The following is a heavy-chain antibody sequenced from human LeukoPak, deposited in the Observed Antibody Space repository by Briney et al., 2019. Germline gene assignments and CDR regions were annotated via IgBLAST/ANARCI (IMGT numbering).Heavy chain of an antibody. CDR2: ISYDGIDK. V-gene: IGHV3-30*18. J-gene: IGHJ4*02. D-gene: IGHD2-2*01. CDR3: AKGSCSSTTCLKTD. Sequence: PGGSLRLSCAASGFTFSSYAMHWVRQTPGKGLEWVAVISYDGIDKYYADSVKGRFTISRDNSKNTLYLQMNSLKSEDTAVYYCAKGSCSSTTCLKTDWGQGTLVTVSS. CDR1: GFTFSSYA.